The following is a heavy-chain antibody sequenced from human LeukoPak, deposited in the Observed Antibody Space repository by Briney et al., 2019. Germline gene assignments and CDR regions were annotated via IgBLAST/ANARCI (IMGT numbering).Heavy chain of an antibody. CDR1: GYTFTGYY. Sequence: ASVKVSCKASGYTFTGYYMHWVRQAPGQGLEWMGWINTNSGGTNYAQKFQGRVTMTRDTSISTAYMELSRLRSDDTAVYYCARHSQYSSSSGFGYWGQGTLVTVSS. CDR3: ARHSQYSSSSGFGY. V-gene: IGHV1-2*02. CDR2: INTNSGGT. D-gene: IGHD6-6*01. J-gene: IGHJ4*02.